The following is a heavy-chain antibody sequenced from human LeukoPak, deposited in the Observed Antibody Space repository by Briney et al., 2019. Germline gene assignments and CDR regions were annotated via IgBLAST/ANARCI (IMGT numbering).Heavy chain of an antibody. V-gene: IGHV4-61*02. Sequence: SETLSLTCTVSGGSISSGSYYWSWIRQPAGKGLEWIGRIYTSGSTNYNPSLKSRVTISVDTSKNQFSLKLSSVTAADTAVYYCARGRDYYDSSGYYLPYHDAFDIWGQGTVVTVSS. J-gene: IGHJ3*02. CDR3: ARGRDYYDSSGYYLPYHDAFDI. CDR1: GGSISSGSYY. CDR2: IYTSGST. D-gene: IGHD3-22*01.